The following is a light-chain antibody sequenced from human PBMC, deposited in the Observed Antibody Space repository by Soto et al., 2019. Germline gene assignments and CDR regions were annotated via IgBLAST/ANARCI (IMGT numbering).Light chain of an antibody. CDR2: DNN. V-gene: IGLV1-44*01. J-gene: IGLJ2*01. CDR1: SSNIGSNA. CDR3: AAWDDSLNGVV. Sequence: QSVLTQPPSASGTPGQRVTISCSGSSSNIGSNAVNWYQQLPGTAPKLLIYDNNQGPSGVPDRFSGSKSGTSASLAISGLQCEDEADYYCAAWDDSLNGVVFGGGTKLTVL.